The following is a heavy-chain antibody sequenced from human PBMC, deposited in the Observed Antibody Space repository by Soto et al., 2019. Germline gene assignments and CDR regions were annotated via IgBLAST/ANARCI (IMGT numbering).Heavy chain of an antibody. V-gene: IGHV1-69*13. CDR2: IIPMFGTA. J-gene: IGHJ4*02. Sequence: SVKVSCKASGGTFSRYAINWVRQAPGQGLEWMVGIIPMFGTANYAQKFQGRVTITADESTNTGYMELRSLISEDTAVYYCARDGTLYDSSGYYYLYWGQGTLVTVSS. CDR3: ARDGTLYDSSGYYYLY. CDR1: GGTFSRYA. D-gene: IGHD3-22*01.